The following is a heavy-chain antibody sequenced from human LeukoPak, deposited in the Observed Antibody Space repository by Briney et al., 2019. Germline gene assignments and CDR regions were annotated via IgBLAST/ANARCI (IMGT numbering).Heavy chain of an antibody. J-gene: IGHJ6*02. CDR3: ARDRYCSSTSCYDGTRYYYYGMDV. D-gene: IGHD2-2*01. CDR2: ISAYNGNT. Sequence: ASVKVSCKASVYTFTSYGISWVRQAPGQGLEWMGWISAYNGNTNYAQKLQGRVTMTTDTSTSTAYMELRSLRSDDTAVYYCARDRYCSSTSCYDGTRYYYYGMDVWGQGTTVTVSS. CDR1: VYTFTSYG. V-gene: IGHV1-18*01.